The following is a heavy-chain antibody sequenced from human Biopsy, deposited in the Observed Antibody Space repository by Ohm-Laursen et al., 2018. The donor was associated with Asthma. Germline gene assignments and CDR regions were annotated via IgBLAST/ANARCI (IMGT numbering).Heavy chain of an antibody. CDR2: ISVYNGNT. J-gene: IGHJ6*02. D-gene: IGHD3-10*01. CDR1: GYTFNSAG. CDR3: ARAVDYSHYYGIDV. V-gene: IGHV1-18*01. Sequence: ASVKVSCKTSGYTFNSAGITWVRQAPGQGLEWMEWISVYNGNTKVAQKLQDRVTMITDTSTSTAYMELRSLRSDDTAVYFCARAVDYSHYYGIDVWGQGTTVTVS.